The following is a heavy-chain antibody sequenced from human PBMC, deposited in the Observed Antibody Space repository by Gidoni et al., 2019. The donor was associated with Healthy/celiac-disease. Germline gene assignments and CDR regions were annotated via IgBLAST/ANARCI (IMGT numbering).Heavy chain of an antibody. J-gene: IGHJ2*01. CDR1: RFPFADYG. CDR2: IDWNGGGT. V-gene: IGHV3-20*01. Sequence: EVQPVESGGGVVRPGGSLRLPRSASRFPFADYGMSWVRHEPGQGLEWVSGIDWNGGGTGYADSMKGRFTITVDNAKNSLYLQMNSLRAEDTALYHCARVDGDYGGNWYFDLWGRGTLVTVSS. CDR3: ARVDGDYGGNWYFDL. D-gene: IGHD4-17*01.